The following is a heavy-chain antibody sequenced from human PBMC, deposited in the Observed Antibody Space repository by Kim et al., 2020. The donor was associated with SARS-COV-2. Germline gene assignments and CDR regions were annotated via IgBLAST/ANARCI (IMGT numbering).Heavy chain of an antibody. J-gene: IGHJ6*03. D-gene: IGHD1-26*01. CDR3: ARALSGSYGNYYYYYMDV. V-gene: IGHV4-34*01. Sequence: KSRVTISVDTSKNQFSLKLSSVTAADTAVYYCARALSGSYGNYYYYYMDVWGKGTTVTVSS.